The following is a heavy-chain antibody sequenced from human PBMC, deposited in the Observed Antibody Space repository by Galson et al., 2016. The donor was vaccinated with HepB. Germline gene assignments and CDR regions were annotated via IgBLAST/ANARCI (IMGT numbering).Heavy chain of an antibody. Sequence: SLRLSCAASGFTFSSYAMSWVRQAPGKGLKWVSSIGGGADTYYADSVKGRFIISRDNSKNTLYLQMNSLRAEDTATYYCAKHREYYYGSGNFNWFDPWGQGTLVTVSS. CDR1: GFTFSSYA. CDR3: AKHREYYYGSGNFNWFDP. D-gene: IGHD3-10*01. J-gene: IGHJ5*02. CDR2: IGGGADT. V-gene: IGHV3-23*01.